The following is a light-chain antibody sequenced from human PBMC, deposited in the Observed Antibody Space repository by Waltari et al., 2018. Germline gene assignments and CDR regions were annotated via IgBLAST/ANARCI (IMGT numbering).Light chain of an antibody. Sequence: DIQMTQSPSTLSASVGDRVTITCRASQSISSWLAWYQQKPVKAPKLLIYKASSLESGVPSRFSGSGSGTEFTLTISSLLPDDFATYYCQQYTSIRTFGQGTKVEIK. CDR1: QSISSW. CDR3: QQYTSIRT. V-gene: IGKV1-5*03. CDR2: KAS. J-gene: IGKJ1*01.